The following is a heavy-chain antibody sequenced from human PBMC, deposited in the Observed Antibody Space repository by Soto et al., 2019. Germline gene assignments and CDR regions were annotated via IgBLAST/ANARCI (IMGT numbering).Heavy chain of an antibody. CDR3: ARREQWLENFDF. CDR2: INPNSGDS. D-gene: IGHD6-19*01. V-gene: IGHV1-2*02. Sequence: ASVKVSCKTSGYTFTGYYIHWIRQAPGQGLEWMGWINPNSGDSDYSQEFQGRVTMTSDTSITTAYMQLTRLRSDDTAVYYCARREQWLENFDFWGQGTLVTVSS. CDR1: GYTFTGYY. J-gene: IGHJ4*02.